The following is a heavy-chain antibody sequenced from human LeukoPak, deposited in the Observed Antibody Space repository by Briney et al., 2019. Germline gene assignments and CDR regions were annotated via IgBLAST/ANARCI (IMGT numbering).Heavy chain of an antibody. CDR1: EFVFSSYE. Sequence: GGSLRLSCAASEFVFSSYEMNWVRQAPGKGLEWVAFIHYDRSDKYYADSVKGRFTISRDNSKSTLYLHMNSLRTEDTAVYYCAKRGEGVSNAWYMNNWFDPWGQGTLVTVSS. CDR3: AKRGEGVSNAWYMNNWFDP. CDR2: IHYDRSDK. V-gene: IGHV3-30*02. J-gene: IGHJ5*02. D-gene: IGHD6-13*01.